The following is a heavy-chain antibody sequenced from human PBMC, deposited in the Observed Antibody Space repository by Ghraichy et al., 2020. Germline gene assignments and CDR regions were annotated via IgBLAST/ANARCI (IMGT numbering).Heavy chain of an antibody. V-gene: IGHV3-15*01. CDR2: IKSKTDGGTT. J-gene: IGHJ4*02. CDR1: GFTFSNAW. CDR3: TTGEINYYDSSGYYYFGTKFCPEPDY. Sequence: GGSLRLSCAASGFTFSNAWMSWVRQAPGKGLEWVGRIKSKTDGGTTDYAAPVKGRFTISRDDSKNTLYLQMNSLKTEDTAVYYCTTGEINYYDSSGYYYFGTKFCPEPDYWGQGTLVTVSS. D-gene: IGHD3-22*01.